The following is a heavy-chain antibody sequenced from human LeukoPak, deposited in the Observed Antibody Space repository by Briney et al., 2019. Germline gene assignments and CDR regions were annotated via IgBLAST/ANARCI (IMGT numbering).Heavy chain of an antibody. D-gene: IGHD2-15*01. CDR3: AKDRRSGDSWYHFDY. V-gene: IGHV3-11*04. J-gene: IGHJ4*02. CDR2: ISSSGSTI. CDR1: GFTFSDYY. Sequence: GGSLRLSCAASGFTFSDYYMSWIRQAPGKGLEWVSYISSSGSTIYYADSVKGRFTISRDNAKNSLYLQMNSLRAEDTAVYYCAKDRRSGDSWYHFDYWGQGTLVTVSS.